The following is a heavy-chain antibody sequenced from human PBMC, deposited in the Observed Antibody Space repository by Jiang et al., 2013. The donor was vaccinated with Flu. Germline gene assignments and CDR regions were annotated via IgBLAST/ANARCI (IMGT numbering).Heavy chain of an antibody. CDR1: GGSISSSSYY. CDR3: ARRGLYDFWSGYYD. Sequence: QTLSLTCTVSGGSISSSSYYWGWIRQPPGKGLEWIGSIYYSGSTYYNPSLKSRVTISVDTSKNQFSLKLSSVTAADTAVYYCARRGLYDFWSGYYDWGQGTLVTVSS. V-gene: IGHV4-39*01. D-gene: IGHD3-3*01. J-gene: IGHJ4*02. CDR2: IYYSGST.